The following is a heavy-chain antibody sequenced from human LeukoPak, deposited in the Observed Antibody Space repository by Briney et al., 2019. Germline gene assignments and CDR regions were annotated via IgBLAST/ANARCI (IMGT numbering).Heavy chain of an antibody. CDR3: ATSSNAYNDH. D-gene: IGHD5-24*01. V-gene: IGHV3-73*01. CDR1: GFTFSGFS. CDR2: IRNKANNYAT. J-gene: IGHJ4*02. Sequence: GGSLRLSCAASGFTFSGFSLHWVRQASGKWLEWVGRIRNKANNYATTYAASVRGRFTISGDDSKNTAYLQMNSLKTEDTALYYCATSSNAYNDHWGQGTLVTVSS.